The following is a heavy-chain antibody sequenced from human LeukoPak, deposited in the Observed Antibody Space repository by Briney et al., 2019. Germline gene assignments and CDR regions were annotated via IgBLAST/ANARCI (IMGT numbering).Heavy chain of an antibody. D-gene: IGHD2-2*01. Sequence: SVKVSCKASGGTFSSYAISWVRQAPGQGLEWMGGIIPIFGTANYAQKFQGRVTITADKSTSTAYMELSSLRSEDTAVYYCARSQGDVPAAKYYYYYGMDVWGKGTTVTVSS. V-gene: IGHV1-69*06. CDR2: IIPIFGTA. CDR1: GGTFSSYA. J-gene: IGHJ6*04. CDR3: ARSQGDVPAAKYYYYYGMDV.